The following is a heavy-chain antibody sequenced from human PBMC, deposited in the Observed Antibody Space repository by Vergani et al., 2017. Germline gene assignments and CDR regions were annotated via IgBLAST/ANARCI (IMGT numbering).Heavy chain of an antibody. CDR1: GYTFTSYG. V-gene: IGHV1-18*01. J-gene: IGHJ6*02. D-gene: IGHD3-3*01. CDR2: ISAYNGNT. Sequence: QVQLVQSGAEVKKPGASVKVSCKASGYTFTSYGISWVRQAPGQGLEWMGWISAYNGNTNYAQKLQGRVTMTTDTSTSTTYMELRSMRADDTAVYYCATPIKSWSGYYPEPYYYYGMDVWGQGTTVTVSS. CDR3: ATPIKSWSGYYPEPYYYYGMDV.